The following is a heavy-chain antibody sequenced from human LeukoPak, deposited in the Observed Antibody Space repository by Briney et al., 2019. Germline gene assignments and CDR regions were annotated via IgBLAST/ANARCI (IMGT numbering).Heavy chain of an antibody. CDR3: ARDGGLYAFFDY. CDR2: ISYDGSNK. CDR1: GFTFSSYA. V-gene: IGHV3-30*04. J-gene: IGHJ4*02. Sequence: PGRSLRLSCAASGFTFSSYAMHWVRQAPGKGLEWVAVISYDGSNKYYADSVKGRFTISRDNTKNTLYLQMNSLRAEDTAVYYCARDGGLYAFFDYWGQGTLVTVSS. D-gene: IGHD5/OR15-5a*01.